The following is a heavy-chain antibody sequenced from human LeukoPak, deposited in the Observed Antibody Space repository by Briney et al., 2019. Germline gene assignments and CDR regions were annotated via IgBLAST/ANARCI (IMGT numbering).Heavy chain of an antibody. CDR1: GFTFSSYA. Sequence: GGSLRLSCAASGFTFSSYAMTWVRQAPGEGLEWVSGISDSGYNTSYADSVKGRFTISRDNPKNTLYLQMNSLRAEDTAVYYCAKAAWGASGSYFFAHWGQGTLVTVSS. CDR2: ISDSGYNT. J-gene: IGHJ4*02. D-gene: IGHD1-26*01. CDR3: AKAAWGASGSYFFAH. V-gene: IGHV3-23*01.